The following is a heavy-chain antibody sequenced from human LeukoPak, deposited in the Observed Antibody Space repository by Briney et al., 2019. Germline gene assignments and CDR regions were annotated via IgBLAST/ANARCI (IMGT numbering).Heavy chain of an antibody. Sequence: SETLSLTCAVYGGSFSGYDWSWIRQPPGKGLEWIGEVNHSGSTNYNPSLKSRVTISIDTSKNQFSLKLSSVTAAGTAVYYCGVVPAPILGVGLWAYYYAMDVWGKGTTVTVSA. CDR1: GGSFSGYD. CDR2: VNHSGST. V-gene: IGHV4-34*01. J-gene: IGHJ6*04. D-gene: IGHD2-2*02. CDR3: GVVPAPILGVGLWAYYYAMDV.